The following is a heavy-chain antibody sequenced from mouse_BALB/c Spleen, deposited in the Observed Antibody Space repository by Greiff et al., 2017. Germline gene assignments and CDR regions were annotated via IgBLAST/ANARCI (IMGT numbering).Heavy chain of an antibody. CDR3: AAMMGY. CDR2: ISSGSSTI. Sequence: EVKLVESGGGLVQPGGSRKLSCAASGFTFSSFGMHWVRQAPEKGLEWVAYISSGSSTIYYADTVKGRFTISRDNPKNTLFLQMTSLRSEDTAMYYCAAMMGYWGQGTSVTVSS. D-gene: IGHD1-1*02. J-gene: IGHJ4*01. V-gene: IGHV5-17*02. CDR1: GFTFSSFG.